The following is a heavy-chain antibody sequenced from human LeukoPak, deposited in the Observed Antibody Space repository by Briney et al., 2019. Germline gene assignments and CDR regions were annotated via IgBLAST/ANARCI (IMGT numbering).Heavy chain of an antibody. V-gene: IGHV3-48*04. D-gene: IGHD1-26*01. Sequence: GGSLRLSCAASGFTFSSYAMSWVRQAPGKGLEWVSYISSSGSTVYYADSVKGRFTISRDNAKNSLYLQMNSLRAEDTAVYYCARNIANYYYFMDVWGQGTTVTVSS. CDR3: ARNIANYYYFMDV. CDR2: ISSSGSTV. CDR1: GFTFSSYA. J-gene: IGHJ6*02.